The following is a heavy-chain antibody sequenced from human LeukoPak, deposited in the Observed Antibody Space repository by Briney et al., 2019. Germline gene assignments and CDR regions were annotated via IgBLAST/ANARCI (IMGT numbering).Heavy chain of an antibody. V-gene: IGHV5-51*01. Sequence: GESLKISCKGSGYTFTSYWIVWVRQMPGKGLEWMGIIYPVDSDTRYSPSFQGQVTISADRSISTAYLQWSSLKASDTAMYYCARSHTGYSSGWYYWGQGTLVTVSS. CDR1: GYTFTSYW. CDR2: IYPVDSDT. D-gene: IGHD6-19*01. J-gene: IGHJ4*02. CDR3: ARSHTGYSSGWYY.